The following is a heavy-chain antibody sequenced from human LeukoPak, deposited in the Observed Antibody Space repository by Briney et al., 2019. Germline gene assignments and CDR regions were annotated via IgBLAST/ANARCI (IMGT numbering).Heavy chain of an antibody. CDR3: ARDLLNEGNHLDY. V-gene: IGHV4-39*02. Sequence: SETLSLTCTVSGGSIRSSYYYWGWIRQPPGKGLEWIGSIYDSGSTYCNPSLKSRVTISVDTSKNQFSLKLSSVTAADTAVYYCARDLLNEGNHLDYWGQGTLVTVSS. CDR2: IYDSGST. J-gene: IGHJ4*02. D-gene: IGHD4-23*01. CDR1: GGSIRSSYYY.